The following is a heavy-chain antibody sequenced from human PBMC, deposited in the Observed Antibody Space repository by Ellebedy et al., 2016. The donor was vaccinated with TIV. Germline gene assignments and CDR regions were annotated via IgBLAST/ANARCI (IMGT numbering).Heavy chain of an antibody. J-gene: IGHJ4*02. CDR1: GGSIRSSSYY. Sequence: SEILSLTXTVSGGSIRSSSYYWGWIRQPPGKGLEWIGSIYYSGSTYYNPSLKSRVAISADMSKNQFSLKLSSVTAADTAVYFCVSYGSGSISYYFDCWGQGTLVTVSS. D-gene: IGHD3-10*01. CDR2: IYYSGST. V-gene: IGHV4-39*07. CDR3: VSYGSGSISYYFDC.